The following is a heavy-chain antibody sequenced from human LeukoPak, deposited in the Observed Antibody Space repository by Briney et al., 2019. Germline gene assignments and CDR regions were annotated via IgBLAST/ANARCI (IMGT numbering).Heavy chain of an antibody. V-gene: IGHV3-30*02. Sequence: GGSLRLSCATSGFTFTNAWLTWVRQAPGKGLEWVAFIQYDGHDYYYADSVRGRFTISRDNSKNTLYLQMNSLRAEDTAVYYCARGSFTIVYYFDYWGQGTLVTVSS. CDR1: GFTFTNAW. D-gene: IGHD5-24*01. J-gene: IGHJ4*02. CDR2: IQYDGHDY. CDR3: ARGSFTIVYYFDY.